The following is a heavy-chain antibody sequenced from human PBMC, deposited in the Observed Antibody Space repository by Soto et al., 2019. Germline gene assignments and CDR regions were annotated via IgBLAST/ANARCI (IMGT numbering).Heavy chain of an antibody. D-gene: IGHD6-13*01. CDR3: AVRPYGSSSWYGYFQH. CDR2: ISYDGSHK. V-gene: IGHV3-30*03. CDR1: GFTFSSSG. Sequence: QVQLVESGGGVVQPGRSLRLSCAASGFTFSSSGMHWVRQAPGKGLEWVAVISYDGSHKYYADSVKGRFTISRDNSKNXLYLQMNRLRAEDTAVYYCAVRPYGSSSWYGYFQHWGQGTLVTVSS. J-gene: IGHJ1*01.